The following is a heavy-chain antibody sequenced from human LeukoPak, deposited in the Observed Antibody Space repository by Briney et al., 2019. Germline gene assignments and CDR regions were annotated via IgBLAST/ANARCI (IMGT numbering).Heavy chain of an antibody. Sequence: PGGSLRLSCAASGFTFSSYAMSWVRQAPGKGLEWVSVISGSGGSTNYADSVKGRFTSSRDNSKNSLYLQMNSLRAEDTAVYYCAREVSDYDILTGYYWGQGTLVTVSS. CDR2: ISGSGGST. J-gene: IGHJ4*02. CDR3: AREVSDYDILTGYY. D-gene: IGHD3-9*01. V-gene: IGHV3-23*01. CDR1: GFTFSSYA.